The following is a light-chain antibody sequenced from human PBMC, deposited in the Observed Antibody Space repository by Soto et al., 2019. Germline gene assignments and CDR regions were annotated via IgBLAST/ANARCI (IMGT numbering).Light chain of an antibody. V-gene: IGKV3-11*01. Sequence: EIVLTQSPPTLSLSPGERATLSCRASQSVSSYLAWYQPKPGQAPRLLIYDASNRATGIPARFSGSGSGTDFTLTIRSLEPEDFAVYYCQQSSNWPPITLGQGKRLEIK. CDR2: DAS. J-gene: IGKJ5*01. CDR1: QSVSSY. CDR3: QQSSNWPPIT.